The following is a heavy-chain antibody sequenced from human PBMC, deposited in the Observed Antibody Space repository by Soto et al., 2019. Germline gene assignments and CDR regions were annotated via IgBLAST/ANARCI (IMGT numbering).Heavy chain of an antibody. CDR3: ARGLFSSSSGGYYYYGMDV. CDR2: IIPIFGTA. J-gene: IGHJ6*02. V-gene: IGHV1-69*01. Sequence: QVQLVQSGAEVQKPGSSVKVSCKASGGTFSSYAISWVRQAPGQGLEWMGGIIPIFGTANYAQKFQGRVTITADESTSTAYMELSSLRSEDTAVYYCARGLFSSSSGGYYYYGMDVWGQGTTVTVSS. D-gene: IGHD6-6*01. CDR1: GGTFSSYA.